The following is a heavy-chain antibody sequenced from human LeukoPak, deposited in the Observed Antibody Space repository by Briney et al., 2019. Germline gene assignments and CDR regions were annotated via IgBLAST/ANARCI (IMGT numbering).Heavy chain of an antibody. CDR1: GGSFSGYY. CDR2: INHSGST. CDR3: AGAGGSYYRIDY. Sequence: SETLSLTCAVYGGSFSGYYWSWIRQPPGKGLEWIGEINHSGSTNYNPSLKSRVTISVDTSKNQFSLKLSSVTAADTAVYYCAGAGGSYYRIDYWGQGTLVTVSS. J-gene: IGHJ4*02. V-gene: IGHV4-34*01. D-gene: IGHD1-26*01.